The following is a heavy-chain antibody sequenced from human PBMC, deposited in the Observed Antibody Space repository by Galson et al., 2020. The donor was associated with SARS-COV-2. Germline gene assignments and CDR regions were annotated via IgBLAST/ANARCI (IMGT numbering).Heavy chain of an antibody. D-gene: IGHD2-21*01. CDR3: AKDFCGPYCDGALDV. CDR2: IWYDGSNQ. Sequence: GGSLRLSCAASGFTFSSHAMHWVRQAPGKGLEWVALIWYDGSNQYYGDSVKGRFTISRDNSKNTLFLQMDSLRAEDTAMYYCAKDFCGPYCDGALDVWGQGTVVTVSS. CDR1: GFTFSSHA. J-gene: IGHJ3*01. V-gene: IGHV3-30*02.